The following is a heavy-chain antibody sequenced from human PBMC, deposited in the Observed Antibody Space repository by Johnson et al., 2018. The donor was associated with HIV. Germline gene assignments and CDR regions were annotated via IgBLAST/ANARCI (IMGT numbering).Heavy chain of an antibody. D-gene: IGHD3-22*01. V-gene: IGHV3-33*08. CDR2: IWYDGSNK. Sequence: QVQLVESGGGLVQPGGSLRLSCAASGFTFSSYGMHWVRQAPGKGLEWVAVIWYDGSNKYYADSVKGRFTISRDNSKNTLYLQMNSLRAGDTAVYYCATYYDNSGYTLWGNAFDIWGQGTMVTVSS. CDR3: ATYYDNSGYTLWGNAFDI. J-gene: IGHJ3*02. CDR1: GFTFSSYG.